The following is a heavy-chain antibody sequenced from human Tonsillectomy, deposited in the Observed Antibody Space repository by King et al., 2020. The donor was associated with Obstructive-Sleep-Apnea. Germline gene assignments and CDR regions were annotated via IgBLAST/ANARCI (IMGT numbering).Heavy chain of an antibody. V-gene: IGHV1-18*04. Sequence: VQLVESGAEVKKPGASVKVSCKASGYTFTSYGITWVRQAPGQGLEWMGWISAYNGNTNYAQKFQGRVTMTTDTSTSTAYMELRSLRSDDTAVYYCARDWTDTMFWGVMTYYFDYWGQGTLVTVSS. CDR3: ARDWTDTMFWGVMTYYFDY. J-gene: IGHJ4*02. CDR2: ISAYNGNT. CDR1: GYTFTSYG. D-gene: IGHD3-10*01.